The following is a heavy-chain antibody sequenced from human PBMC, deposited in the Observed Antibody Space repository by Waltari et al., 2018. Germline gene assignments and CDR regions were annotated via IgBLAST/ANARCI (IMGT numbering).Heavy chain of an antibody. Sequence: QLQLQESGPGLVKPSETLSLTCTVSGGSISSSSYYWGWIRQPPGKGLEWLGRIYYSGSTYNNPYLKRRVTIAIDTSKNQFSLKLSFVTAADTAVYYCARLERVPAAPFDYWGQGTLVTVSS. CDR1: GGSISSSSYY. V-gene: IGHV4-39*01. CDR2: IYYSGST. CDR3: ARLERVPAAPFDY. J-gene: IGHJ4*02. D-gene: IGHD2-2*01.